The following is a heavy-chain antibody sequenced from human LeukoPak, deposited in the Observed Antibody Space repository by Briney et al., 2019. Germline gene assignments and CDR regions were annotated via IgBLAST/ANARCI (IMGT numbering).Heavy chain of an antibody. CDR1: GYTFTDYY. V-gene: IGHV1-18*04. D-gene: IGHD4-11*01. CDR3: ARAPMTTVIRNWFDP. CDR2: ISAYNGNT. Sequence: ASVKVSCKASGYTFTDYYMHWVRQAPGQGLEWMGWISAYNGNTNYAQKLQGRVTMTTDTTTSTAYMELRSLRSDDTAVYYCARAPMTTVIRNWFDPWGQGTLVTVSS. J-gene: IGHJ5*02.